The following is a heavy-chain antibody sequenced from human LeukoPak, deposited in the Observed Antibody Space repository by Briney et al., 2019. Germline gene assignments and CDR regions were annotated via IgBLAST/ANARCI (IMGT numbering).Heavy chain of an antibody. Sequence: PSETLSLTCAVSGYSISRGYYWGWIRQSPGKGLEWIGSIDRSGNKYYHPSLRSRVTLSVDTSNNQFSLQLSSVTAADRARYYCVRSGDYIREGFDYWGQGTLVTVSS. CDR2: IDRSGNK. J-gene: IGHJ4*02. CDR1: GYSISRGYY. D-gene: IGHD3-22*01. CDR3: VRSGDYIREGFDY. V-gene: IGHV4-38-2*01.